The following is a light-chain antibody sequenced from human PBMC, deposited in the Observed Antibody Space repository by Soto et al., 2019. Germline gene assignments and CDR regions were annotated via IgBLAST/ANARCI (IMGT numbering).Light chain of an antibody. V-gene: IGKV3-11*01. CDR2: TAS. CDR3: HQRNK. J-gene: IGKJ5*01. CDR1: QSVSGF. Sequence: EIVLTQSPATLSLSPGERATLSCRASQSVSGFLAWYQQKPGQAPRLLIYTASSRATGIPDRFSGSGSGTDFTLTISSLEPEDFAVYFCHQRNKFGQGTRLEIK.